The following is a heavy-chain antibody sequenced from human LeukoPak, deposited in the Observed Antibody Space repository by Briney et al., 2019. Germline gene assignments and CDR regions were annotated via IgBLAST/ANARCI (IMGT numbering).Heavy chain of an antibody. V-gene: IGHV3-64D*06. CDR1: GFTFGAYF. CDR2: ISSNEYDT. J-gene: IGHJ4*02. CDR3: VKGLNGTWSFDY. D-gene: IGHD2-8*01. Sequence: PGGSLRLSCSASGFTFGAYFMHWVRQAPGKGLQYVSSISSNEYDTYYADSVKGRFTTSRDNSKNTLFLQMNNLRPEDTAVYYCVKGLNGTWSFDYWGQGTLVTVSS.